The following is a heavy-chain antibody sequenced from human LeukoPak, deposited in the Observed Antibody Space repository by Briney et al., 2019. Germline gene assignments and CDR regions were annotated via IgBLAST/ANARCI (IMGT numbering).Heavy chain of an antibody. CDR1: GFTFSSYG. CDR3: PKGPATTLVYFDY. CDR2: ITGSGDTT. V-gene: IGHV3-23*01. D-gene: IGHD5-12*01. J-gene: IGHJ4*02. Sequence: TGGTLRLSCAASGFTFSSYGMNWVRQAPGKGLEWVSVITGSGDTTYYADSVKGRFTISRDNYKNTLYLQINSLRAEDTAVYYCPKGPATTLVYFDYWGQGTLVTVSS.